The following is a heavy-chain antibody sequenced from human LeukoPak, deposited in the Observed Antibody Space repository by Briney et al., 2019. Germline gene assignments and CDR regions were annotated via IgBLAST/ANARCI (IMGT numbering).Heavy chain of an antibody. J-gene: IGHJ4*02. CDR2: SNAGNGNT. V-gene: IGHV1-3*02. Sequence: ASVKVSCKASGYTFTSYAMHWVRQAPGQRLEWMGWSNAGNGNTKYSQEFQGRVTITRDTSASTAYMELSSLRSDDTAVYYCARATRWGKGGDPDYWGQGTLVTVSS. CDR3: ARATRWGKGGDPDY. CDR1: GYTFTSYA. D-gene: IGHD3-16*01.